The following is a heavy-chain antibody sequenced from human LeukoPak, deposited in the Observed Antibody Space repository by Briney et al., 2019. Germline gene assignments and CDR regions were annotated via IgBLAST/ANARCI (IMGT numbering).Heavy chain of an antibody. J-gene: IGHJ3*02. Sequence: GGSLRLSCAASGFTFSSYGMHWVRQAPGKGLEWVAFIRDDGGNKNYADSLKGRFTVSRDNSKNTLYLQMNSLRSEDTAVYYCARVSSGWYVAFDIWGQGTMVTVSS. CDR3: ARVSSGWYVAFDI. CDR1: GFTFSSYG. V-gene: IGHV3-30*02. CDR2: IRDDGGNK. D-gene: IGHD6-19*01.